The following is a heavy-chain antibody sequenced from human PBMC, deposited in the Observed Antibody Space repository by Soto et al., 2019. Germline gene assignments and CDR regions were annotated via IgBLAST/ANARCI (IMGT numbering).Heavy chain of an antibody. CDR2: IVVGSGNT. J-gene: IGHJ4*02. CDR1: GFTFTSSA. V-gene: IGHV1-58*01. Sequence: SVKVSCKASGFTFTSSAVQWVRQARGQRLEWIGWIVVGSGNTNYAQKFQERVTITRDMSTSTAYMELRSLRSDDTAVYYCATGWITGTTDYWGQGTLVTVSS. CDR3: ATGWITGTTDY. D-gene: IGHD1-7*01.